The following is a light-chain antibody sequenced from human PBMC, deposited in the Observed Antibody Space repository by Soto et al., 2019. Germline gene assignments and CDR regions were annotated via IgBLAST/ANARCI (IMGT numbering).Light chain of an antibody. CDR2: DVS. V-gene: IGLV2-14*01. J-gene: IGLJ1*01. CDR1: SSVVVGYSY. Sequence: QSALTQPASLSWSPGQSIAISCTGNSSVVVGYSYVSWYQQQPGKAPKLMISDVSNRPSGVSDRFSGSKSGNTASLTISGLQAEDEADYYCASYTTSSTYVFGTGTKVTVL. CDR3: ASYTTSSTYV.